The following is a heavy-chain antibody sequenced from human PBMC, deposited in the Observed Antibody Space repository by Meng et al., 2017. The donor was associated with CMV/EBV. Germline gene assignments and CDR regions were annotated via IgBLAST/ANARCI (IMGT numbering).Heavy chain of an antibody. CDR1: GFTFSSYS. J-gene: IGHJ6*01. CDR2: ISSSSAYT. D-gene: IGHD2-15*01. Sequence: GESLKIPLAASGFTFSSYSIILVRQSPGKGLEVVSAISSSSAYTFYIDSVKARFTISRHNAKNLVYLQMNSLRAEDTDMYYCARVLEDVVVVVPNYYYGMDVWGQGTTVTVSS. V-gene: IGHV3-21*01. CDR3: ARVLEDVVVVVPNYYYGMDV.